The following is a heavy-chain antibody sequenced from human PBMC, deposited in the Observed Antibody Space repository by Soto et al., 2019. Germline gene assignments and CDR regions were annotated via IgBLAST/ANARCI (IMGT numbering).Heavy chain of an antibody. CDR3: ARQFGSGSKIPIYYYYYMDV. CDR1: GYSFTKYW. D-gene: IGHD3-10*01. V-gene: IGHV5-51*01. CDR2: IYPGDSDT. Sequence: PGESLKISCQGYGYSFTKYWIGWVSRMPGKGLEGMGVIYPGDSDTRYSPSFQGQVTISADKSINTAYLQWSSLKASDTAMYYCARQFGSGSKIPIYYYYYMDVWGKGTTVTVSS. J-gene: IGHJ6*03.